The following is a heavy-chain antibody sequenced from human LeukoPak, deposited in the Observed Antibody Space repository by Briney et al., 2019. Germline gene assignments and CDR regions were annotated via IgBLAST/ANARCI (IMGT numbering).Heavy chain of an antibody. J-gene: IGHJ4*02. CDR1: GFTFSSYG. Sequence: GGSLRLSCAASGFTFSSYGMLWVRQAPGKGLEWVAFIRYDGRNKYYADSVKGRFTISRDNSKNTMYLQVNSLRAEDTAVYYCHLYSSGWLDYWGQGTLVTVSS. CDR3: HLYSSGWLDY. D-gene: IGHD6-19*01. CDR2: IRYDGRNK. V-gene: IGHV3-30*02.